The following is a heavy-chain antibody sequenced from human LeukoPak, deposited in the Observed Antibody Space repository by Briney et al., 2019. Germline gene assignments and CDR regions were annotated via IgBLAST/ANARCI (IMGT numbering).Heavy chain of an antibody. D-gene: IGHD3-16*02. CDR3: AEDRGRMITIGGVIF. Sequence: GGSLRLSCAASGFTFSGYSMNWVRQAPGKGLEWVSSISSSSSYIYYADSVKGRFTISRDNAKNSLYLQMNSPRGEDTAVYFFAEDRGRMITIGGVIFRGQGTLVTVSS. CDR2: ISSSSSYI. J-gene: IGHJ4*02. CDR1: GFTFSGYS. V-gene: IGHV3-21*04.